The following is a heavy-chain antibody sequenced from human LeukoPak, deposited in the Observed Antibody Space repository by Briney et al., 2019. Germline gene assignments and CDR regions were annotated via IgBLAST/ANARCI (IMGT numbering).Heavy chain of an antibody. CDR1: GGSISSYY. CDR2: IYYSGST. V-gene: IGHV4-59*08. Sequence: SETLSLTCTVSGGSISSYYWSWIRQPPGKGLEWIGYIYYSGSTNYNPSLKSRVTISVDTSKNQFSLKLSSVTAADTAVYYYARHRRYDFWSGYYTDGNWFDPWGQGTLVTVSS. J-gene: IGHJ5*02. CDR3: ARHRRYDFWSGYYTDGNWFDP. D-gene: IGHD3-3*01.